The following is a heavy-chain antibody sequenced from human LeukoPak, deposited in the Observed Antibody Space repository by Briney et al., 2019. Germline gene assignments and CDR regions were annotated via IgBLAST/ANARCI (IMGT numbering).Heavy chain of an antibody. J-gene: IGHJ4*02. V-gene: IGHV3-7*03. D-gene: IGHD5-24*01. CDR3: AKEGRSLQTY. CDR2: IMEDGTET. Sequence: GGSLRLSCAASGFMFSSNWMSWVRLAPGKGLEWVANIMEDGTETYYVDSVKGRFTISRDNAKNSLYLQMNSLRVEDTAVYYCAKEGRSLQTYWGQGTLVTVSS. CDR1: GFMFSSNW.